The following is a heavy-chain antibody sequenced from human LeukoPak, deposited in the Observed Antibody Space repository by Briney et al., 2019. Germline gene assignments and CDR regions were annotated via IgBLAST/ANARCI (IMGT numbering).Heavy chain of an antibody. J-gene: IGHJ4*02. CDR1: GYTLTELS. V-gene: IGHV1-24*01. Sequence: ASVKVSCKVSGYTLTELSMHWVRQAPGKGLEWMGGFDPEDGETIYAQKFQGRVTMTEDTSTDTAYMELSSLRSEDTAVYYCATAPGLRYFDWLPDYWGQGTLVTVSS. D-gene: IGHD3-9*01. CDR3: ATAPGLRYFDWLPDY. CDR2: FDPEDGET.